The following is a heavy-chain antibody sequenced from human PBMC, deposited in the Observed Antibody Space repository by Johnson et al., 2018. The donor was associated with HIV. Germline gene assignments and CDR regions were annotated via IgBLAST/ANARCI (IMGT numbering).Heavy chain of an antibody. CDR2: INSDGSDT. D-gene: IGHD6-19*01. CDR3: ARKQWLEIPSDAFDI. J-gene: IGHJ3*02. V-gene: IGHV3-74*03. CDR1: GFTFSSYW. Sequence: VQLVESGGGLVQPGGSLRLSCAASGFTFSSYWMHWVRQAPGKGLVWVSRINSDGSDTAYADSVKGRFTISRANATRTLYLQRNSLRAEDTAVYYCARKQWLEIPSDAFDIWGQGTMVTVSS.